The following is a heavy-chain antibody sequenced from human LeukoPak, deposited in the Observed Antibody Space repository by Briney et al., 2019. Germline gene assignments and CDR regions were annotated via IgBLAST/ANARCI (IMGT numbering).Heavy chain of an antibody. CDR1: GSTFSDYH. V-gene: IGHV1-2*02. CDR2: INPKSGDA. Sequence: ASVKVSCKASGSTFSDYHINWVRQASGQGPEWMGWINPKSGDAKYGQAFQGRVTMTRDTSISTAYMELNRLRFDDTAMYYCARVEYSNGYPYRLDSWGQGTLVTVSS. CDR3: ARVEYSNGYPYRLDS. J-gene: IGHJ4*02. D-gene: IGHD5-18*01.